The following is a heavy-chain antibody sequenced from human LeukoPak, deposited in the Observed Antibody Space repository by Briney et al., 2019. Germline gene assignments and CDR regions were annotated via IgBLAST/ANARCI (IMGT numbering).Heavy chain of an antibody. CDR1: GGSFSGYY. D-gene: IGHD6-13*01. J-gene: IGHJ4*02. Sequence: SETLSLTCAVYGGSFSGYYWSWIRQPPGKGLEWIGEINHSGSTNYSPSLKRRVTISIDTSKNQFSLKLSAVTAADTAVYYCARGPYNSRHFDYWGQGTLVTVSS. CDR3: ARGPYNSRHFDY. CDR2: INHSGST. V-gene: IGHV4-34*01.